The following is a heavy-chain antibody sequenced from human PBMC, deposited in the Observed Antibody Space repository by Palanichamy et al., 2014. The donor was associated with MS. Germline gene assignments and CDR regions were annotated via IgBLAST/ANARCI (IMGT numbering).Heavy chain of an antibody. CDR1: GYTFSSYG. Sequence: QVQLVQSGAEAKEPGASVRVSCKASGYTFSSYGISWARQAPGQGLEWMGWISTYNGNTKYAQKFQDRVTVTTDTSTTTAHMDLRSLRSDDSAVYFCARDIGPVPGDYYYGLDVWGQGTTVTVSS. CDR2: ISTYNGNT. D-gene: IGHD3-10*01. CDR3: ARDIGPVPGDYYYGLDV. V-gene: IGHV1-18*04. J-gene: IGHJ6*02.